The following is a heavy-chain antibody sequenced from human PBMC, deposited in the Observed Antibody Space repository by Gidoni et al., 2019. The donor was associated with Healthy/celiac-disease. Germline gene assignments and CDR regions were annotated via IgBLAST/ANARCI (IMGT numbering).Heavy chain of an antibody. V-gene: IGHV4-34*01. D-gene: IGHD2-15*01. Sequence: QVQLQQWGAGLLKPSETLSLTCAVYGGSFSGYYWSWIRQPPGKGLEWIGEINHSGSTNYNPSLKSRVTISVDTSKNQFSLKLSSVTAADTAVYYCARNYCSGGSCYSRFRRPNWFDPWGQGTLVTVSS. CDR3: ARNYCSGGSCYSRFRRPNWFDP. CDR2: INHSGST. J-gene: IGHJ5*02. CDR1: GGSFSGYY.